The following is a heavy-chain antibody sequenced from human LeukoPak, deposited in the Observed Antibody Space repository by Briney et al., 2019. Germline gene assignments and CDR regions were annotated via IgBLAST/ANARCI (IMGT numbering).Heavy chain of an antibody. CDR1: GFTFSSYA. Sequence: GGSLRLSCAASGFTFSSYAMHWVRQAPGKGLEYVSAISSNGGSTYYANSVKGRFTISRDNSKNTLYLQMGSLRAEDMAVYYCARADTAMVTLFDYWGQGTLVTVSS. CDR3: ARADTAMVTLFDY. D-gene: IGHD5-18*01. CDR2: ISSNGGST. V-gene: IGHV3-64*01. J-gene: IGHJ4*02.